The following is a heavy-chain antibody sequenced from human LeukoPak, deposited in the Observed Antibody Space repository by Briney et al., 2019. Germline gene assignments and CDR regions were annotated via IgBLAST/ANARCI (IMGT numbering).Heavy chain of an antibody. J-gene: IGHJ5*01. CDR3: ARDNWVGC. V-gene: IGHV3-30*03. CDR1: GFTFSSYG. CDR2: ISYDGSNK. Sequence: PGGSLRLSCAASGFTFSSYGMHWVRQAPGKGLEWVAVISYDGSNKYYADSVKGRFTISRDNSKNTLYLQMNSLKVEDTAIYYCARDNWVGCWGQGTLVTVSS.